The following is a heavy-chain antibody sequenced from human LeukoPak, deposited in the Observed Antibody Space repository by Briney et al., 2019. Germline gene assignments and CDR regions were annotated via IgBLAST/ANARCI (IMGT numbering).Heavy chain of an antibody. Sequence: ASVKVSCKASGYTYTGYYMHWVRQAPGQGLEWMGWINPDTGATDIAQKFQGRVAMTRDTSISAAYMELSRLRSDDTAVYFCTRDHCSYINCYEDYYYGMDVWGQGTTVTVSS. CDR1: GYTYTGYY. CDR3: TRDHCSYINCYEDYYYGMDV. V-gene: IGHV1-2*02. D-gene: IGHD2-15*01. CDR2: INPDTGAT. J-gene: IGHJ6*02.